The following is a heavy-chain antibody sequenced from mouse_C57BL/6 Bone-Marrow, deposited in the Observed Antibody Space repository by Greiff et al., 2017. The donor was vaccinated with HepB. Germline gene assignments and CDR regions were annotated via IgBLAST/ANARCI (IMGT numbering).Heavy chain of an antibody. D-gene: IGHD2-4*01. V-gene: IGHV1-55*01. J-gene: IGHJ2*01. CDR2: IYPGSGST. CDR3: ATDYDLDY. Sequence: QVQLKQPGAELVKPGASVKMSCKASGYTFTSYWITWVKQRPGQGLEWIGDIYPGSGSTNYNEKFQSKATLTVDTSSSPAYMQLSSLTSEDSAVYYCATDYDLDYWGQGTTLTVSS. CDR1: GYTFTSYW.